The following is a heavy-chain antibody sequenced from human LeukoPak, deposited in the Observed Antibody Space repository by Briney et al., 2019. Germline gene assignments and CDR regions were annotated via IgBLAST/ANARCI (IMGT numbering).Heavy chain of an antibody. Sequence: GGSLRLSCAASGFTLSGYSMTWVRQAPGKGLECVSFITSSSNYIYYADSVKGRFTISRDTAKNSLYLQMSCLRTEDTAMYYCARDPAGASSSWYYFDNWGQGTLVTVSS. V-gene: IGHV3-21*04. CDR1: GFTLSGYS. CDR3: ARDPAGASSSWYYFDN. CDR2: ITSSSNYI. J-gene: IGHJ4*02. D-gene: IGHD6-13*01.